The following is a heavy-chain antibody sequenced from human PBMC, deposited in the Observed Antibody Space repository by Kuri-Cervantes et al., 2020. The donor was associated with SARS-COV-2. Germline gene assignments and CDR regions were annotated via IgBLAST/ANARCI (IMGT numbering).Heavy chain of an antibody. Sequence: ASVKVSCKASGYTFTGYYMHWVRQAPGQGLEWMGWINPNSGGTNYAQKFQGRVTMTRDTSISTAYMELSRLRSDDTAVYYCARDPGSGYDYGFDYWGQGTLVTVSS. CDR3: ARDPGSGYDYGFDY. CDR1: GYTFTGYY. CDR2: INPNSGGT. V-gene: IGHV1-2*02. D-gene: IGHD5-12*01. J-gene: IGHJ4*02.